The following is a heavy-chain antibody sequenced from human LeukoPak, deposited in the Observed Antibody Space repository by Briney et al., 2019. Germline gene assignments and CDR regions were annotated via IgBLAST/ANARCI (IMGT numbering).Heavy chain of an antibody. D-gene: IGHD1-7*01. CDR3: ARAGSNWNYVY. Sequence: GGSLRLSCVASGFPFSSYWMTWVRQAPGKGLEWVANIKQDGSEKYYADALKGRFTISRDNTKNSLSLQMNSLIVEDTAVYYCARAGSNWNYVYWGQGTLVTVSS. CDR1: GFPFSSYW. V-gene: IGHV3-7*01. CDR2: IKQDGSEK. J-gene: IGHJ4*02.